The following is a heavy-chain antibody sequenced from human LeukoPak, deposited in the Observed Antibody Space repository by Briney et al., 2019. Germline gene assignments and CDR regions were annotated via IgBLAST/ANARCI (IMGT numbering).Heavy chain of an antibody. CDR1: GYTFTGYY. Sequence: ASVKVSCKASGYTFTGYYMHWVRQAPGQGLEWMGWINPNSGGTNYAQEFQGRVTMTRDTSISTAYMELSRLRSDDTAVYYCARGEGVDYWGPGTLVTVSS. CDR2: INPNSGGT. CDR3: ARGEGVDY. V-gene: IGHV1-2*02. J-gene: IGHJ4*02.